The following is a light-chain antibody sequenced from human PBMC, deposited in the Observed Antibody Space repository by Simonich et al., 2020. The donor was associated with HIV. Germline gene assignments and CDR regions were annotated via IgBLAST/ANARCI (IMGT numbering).Light chain of an antibody. CDR2: HVS. J-gene: IGLJ2*01. V-gene: IGLV2-14*03. CDR1: SSDDIGTYNY. Sequence: QSALTQPASVSGSPGQSITISCTGTSSDDIGTYNYVSWYQQHPGKAPKLMIYHVSNRPSGVSNRFSGSKSGNTASLTISGLQAEDEADYYCSSYTSSSTVVFGGGTKLTVL. CDR3: SSYTSSSTVV.